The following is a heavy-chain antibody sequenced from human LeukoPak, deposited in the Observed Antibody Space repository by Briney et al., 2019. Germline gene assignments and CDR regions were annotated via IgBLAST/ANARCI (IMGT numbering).Heavy chain of an antibody. CDR1: GYTLTELS. CDR3: ATVVANLGDYVWGSYRH. Sequence: ASVKVSCKVSGYTLTELSIHWVRHAPGKGLEWVGDFDPEDGETIYAQKFQGRVTMTEDTSTDTAYMELSSVRSEDTGVYYCATVVANLGDYVWGSYRHWGQRTPVTASS. D-gene: IGHD3-16*02. CDR2: FDPEDGET. J-gene: IGHJ4*02. V-gene: IGHV1-24*01.